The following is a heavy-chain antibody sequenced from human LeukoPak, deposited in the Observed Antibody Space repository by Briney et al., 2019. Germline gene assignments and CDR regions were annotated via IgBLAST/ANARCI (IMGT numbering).Heavy chain of an antibody. D-gene: IGHD2-2*01. Sequence: GGSLILSCAASGFTFSSYAMNWVRQAPGKGLEWVSGISGSGDSTYYADSVKGRFTISRDNTKNTLYLQINSLRAEDTAVYYCAKANRYCISTSCYASFDYWGQGTLVTVSS. CDR2: ISGSGDST. CDR1: GFTFSSYA. J-gene: IGHJ4*02. CDR3: AKANRYCISTSCYASFDY. V-gene: IGHV3-23*01.